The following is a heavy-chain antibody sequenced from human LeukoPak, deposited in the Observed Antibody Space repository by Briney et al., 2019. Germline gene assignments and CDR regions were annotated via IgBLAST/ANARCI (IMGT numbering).Heavy chain of an antibody. V-gene: IGHV3-21*01. CDR1: GFTFSSYA. Sequence: AGGSLRLSCAASGFTFSSYAMSWVRQAPGKGLEWVSSISSSSSYIYYADSVKGRFTISRDNAKNSLYLQMNSLRAEDTAVYYCAREGSGLNDAFDIWGQGTMVTVSS. CDR2: ISSSSSYI. D-gene: IGHD6-19*01. CDR3: AREGSGLNDAFDI. J-gene: IGHJ3*02.